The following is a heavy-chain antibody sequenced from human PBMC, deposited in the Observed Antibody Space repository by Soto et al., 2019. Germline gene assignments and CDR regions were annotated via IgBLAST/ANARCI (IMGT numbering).Heavy chain of an antibody. CDR3: ARDEIAVAGAYYFDY. CDR2: IKQDGSEK. CDR1: GFTFSSYW. J-gene: IGHJ4*02. V-gene: IGHV3-7*03. D-gene: IGHD6-19*01. Sequence: EVQLVESGGGLVQPGGSLRLSCAASGFTFSSYWMSWVRQAPGKGLEWVANIKQDGSEKYYVDSVKGLFTISRDNAKNSQYLQMNSLRAEDTAVYYCARDEIAVAGAYYFDYWGQGTLVTVSS.